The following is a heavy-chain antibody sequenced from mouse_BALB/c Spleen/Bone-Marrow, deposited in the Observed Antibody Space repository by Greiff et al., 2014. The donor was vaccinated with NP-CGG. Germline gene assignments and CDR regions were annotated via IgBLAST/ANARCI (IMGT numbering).Heavy chain of an antibody. J-gene: IGHJ2*01. CDR1: GYTFTSYW. Sequence: QVQLKESGAELVKPGASVKLSCKASGYTFTSYWMHWVKLRPGQGFEWIGEINPSNGGANYNERFKRKATLTVDKSSSTAYMQLSSLTTEDSAVYYCASSYYYAGSRGDSWGQGTTLTVSS. V-gene: IGHV1S81*02. CDR2: INPSNGGA. D-gene: IGHD1-1*01. CDR3: ASSYYYAGSRGDS.